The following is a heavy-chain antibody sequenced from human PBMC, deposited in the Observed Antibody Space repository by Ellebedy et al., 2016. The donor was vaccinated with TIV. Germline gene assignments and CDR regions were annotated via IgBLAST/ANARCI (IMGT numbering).Heavy chain of an antibody. D-gene: IGHD2-8*02. CDR1: GSTFTSYG. CDR3: AGVLLGIHYYYAMDV. V-gene: IGHV1-69*04. Sequence: AASVKVSCKASGSTFTSYGISWVRQAPGQGLEWLGRIIPILGIPNYAQRFQGRVTITADKSTSTASMELRSLRSDDTAVYSCAGVLLGIHYYYAMDVWGQGTTVTVSS. CDR2: IIPILGIP. J-gene: IGHJ6*02.